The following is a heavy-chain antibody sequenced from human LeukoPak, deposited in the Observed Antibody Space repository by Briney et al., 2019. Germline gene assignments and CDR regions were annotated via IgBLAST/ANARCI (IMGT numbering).Heavy chain of an antibody. J-gene: IGHJ4*02. CDR2: IKQDGSEK. D-gene: IGHD4-23*01. CDR3: VSTVTLDY. Sequence: GGSLRLPCAASGFSFGSHWMRWVRQAPGKGLEWVANIKQDGSEKYYVDSVKGRFTISRDNAKNSLYLEMNSLRVEDTAVYYCVSTVTLDYGGQGTLVTVSS. V-gene: IGHV3-7*02. CDR1: GFSFGSHW.